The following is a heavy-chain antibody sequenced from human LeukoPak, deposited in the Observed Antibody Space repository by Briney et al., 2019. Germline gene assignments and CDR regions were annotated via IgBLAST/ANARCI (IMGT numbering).Heavy chain of an antibody. CDR3: ARGNYYDSSGYQYYFDY. V-gene: IGHV4-34*01. J-gene: IGHJ4*02. Sequence: SETLSLTCAVYGGSFSGYYWSWIRQPPGKGLEWIGEINHSGSTNYNPSLKSRVTIPVDTSKNQFSLKLSSVTAADTAVYYCARGNYYDSSGYQYYFDYWGQGTLVTVSS. CDR1: GGSFSGYY. CDR2: INHSGST. D-gene: IGHD3-22*01.